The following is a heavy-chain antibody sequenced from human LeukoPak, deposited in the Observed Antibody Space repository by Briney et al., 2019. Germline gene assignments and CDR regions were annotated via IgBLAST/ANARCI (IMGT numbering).Heavy chain of an antibody. CDR2: ISSSGSTI. D-gene: IGHD6-13*01. CDR3: ARSTGTLNFDY. CDR1: GFTFRDNY. J-gene: IGHJ4*02. V-gene: IGHV3-11*04. Sequence: GGSLRLSCAASGFTFRDNYMSCIRHAPGKGLEWVSYISSSGSTIYYADSVKGRFTNTRDNAKNSLYMQMNSLRAEDTAVYYCARSTGTLNFDYWGQGTLVTVSS.